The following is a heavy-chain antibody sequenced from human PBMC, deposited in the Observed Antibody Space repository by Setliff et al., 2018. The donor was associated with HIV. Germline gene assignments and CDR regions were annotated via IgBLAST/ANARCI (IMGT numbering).Heavy chain of an antibody. V-gene: IGHV4-59*01. Sequence: SETLSLTCTVSGGSITSNYWGWIRQPPGKALEWIGYIYCIGTTNYNPSLQSRVTIFLDTSKTQFSLRLSSVTAADTAMYYCARAMTYSGSGSYALDVWGKGTTVTVSS. CDR1: GGSITSNY. D-gene: IGHD3-10*01. CDR3: ARAMTYSGSGSYALDV. J-gene: IGHJ6*04. CDR2: IYCIGTT.